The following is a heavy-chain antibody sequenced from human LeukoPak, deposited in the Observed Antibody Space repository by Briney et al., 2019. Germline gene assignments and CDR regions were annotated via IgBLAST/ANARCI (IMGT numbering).Heavy chain of an antibody. D-gene: IGHD3-10*01. V-gene: IGHV4-34*01. J-gene: IGHJ6*03. CDR3: ARVTMPLSMDV. Sequence: SETLSLTCAVYGGSFSGYYWSWIRQPPGKGLEWIGEINHSGSTNYNPSLKSRVTISVDTSKNQFSLKLSSVTAADTAVYYCARVTMPLSMDVWGKGTTVTVSS. CDR1: GGSFSGYY. CDR2: INHSGST.